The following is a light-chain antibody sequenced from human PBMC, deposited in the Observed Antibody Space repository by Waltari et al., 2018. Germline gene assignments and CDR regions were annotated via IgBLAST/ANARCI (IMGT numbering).Light chain of an antibody. Sequence: EVLMTQSPATLYMSQGERATLSCRASQSISRNLAWYQQKPGQAPRLLIYAASTRATGVPARFSGSGSGTDFTLTISSLQSEDFAVYYCQQYNNWRTFGQGTRLEIK. V-gene: IGKV3-15*01. J-gene: IGKJ2*01. CDR3: QQYNNWRT. CDR2: AAS. CDR1: QSISRN.